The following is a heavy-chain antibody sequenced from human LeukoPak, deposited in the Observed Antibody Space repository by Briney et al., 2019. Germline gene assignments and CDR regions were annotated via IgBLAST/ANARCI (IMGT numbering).Heavy chain of an antibody. V-gene: IGHV3-23*01. Sequence: GSLRLSCAASGFIFSNYAMSWVRQAPGKGLEWVSTISGRADSTFYADSVKGRFTISRDMSKSTLYLQMNSLRPEDTAVYYCAGRYCSSFNCDYWGQGTLVIVSS. CDR2: ISGRADST. CDR1: GFIFSNYA. CDR3: AGRYCSSFNCDY. D-gene: IGHD2-15*01. J-gene: IGHJ4*02.